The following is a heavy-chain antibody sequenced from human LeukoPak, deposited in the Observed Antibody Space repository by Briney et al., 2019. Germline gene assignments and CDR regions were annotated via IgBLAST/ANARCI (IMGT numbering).Heavy chain of an antibody. J-gene: IGHJ4*02. D-gene: IGHD5-12*01. Sequence: GGSLRLSCAASGFTFSSYAMSWVRQAPGKGLEWVSAISGSGGSTYYADSVKGRFTISRDNSKNMLYLQTNSLRAEDTAVYYCAKVGYNYVTTPDYWGQGTLVTVSS. CDR1: GFTFSSYA. V-gene: IGHV3-23*01. CDR2: ISGSGGST. CDR3: AKVGYNYVTTPDY.